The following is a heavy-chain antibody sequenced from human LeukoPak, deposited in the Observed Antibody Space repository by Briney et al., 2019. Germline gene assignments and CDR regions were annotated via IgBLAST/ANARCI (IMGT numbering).Heavy chain of an antibody. D-gene: IGHD3-10*01. CDR1: GYTFTSYY. CDR3: ARGVVRGVMPHGY. CDR2: INAGNGNT. V-gene: IGHV1-3*01. J-gene: IGHJ4*02. Sequence: ASVKVSCKASGYTFTSYYMHWVRQAPGQGLEWMGWINAGNGNTKYSQKFQGRVTITRDTSASTAYMELSRLRSDDTAVYYCARGVVRGVMPHGYWGQGTLVTVSS.